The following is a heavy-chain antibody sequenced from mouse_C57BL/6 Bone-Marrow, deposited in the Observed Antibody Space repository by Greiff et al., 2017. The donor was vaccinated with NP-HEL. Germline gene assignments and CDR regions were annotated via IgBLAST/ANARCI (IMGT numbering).Heavy chain of an antibody. D-gene: IGHD2-4*01. Sequence: EVKLVESGGGLVQSGRSLRLSCATSGFTFSDFYMEWVRQAPGKGLEWIAASRNKANDYTTEYSASVKGRFIVSRDTSQSILYLQMNALRAEDTAIYYCARDASYYDYDENYWYFDVWGTGTTVTVSS. V-gene: IGHV7-1*01. CDR2: SRNKANDYTT. J-gene: IGHJ1*03. CDR1: GFTFSDFY. CDR3: ARDASYYDYDENYWYFDV.